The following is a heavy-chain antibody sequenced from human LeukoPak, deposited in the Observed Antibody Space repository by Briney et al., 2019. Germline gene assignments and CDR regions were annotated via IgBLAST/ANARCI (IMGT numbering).Heavy chain of an antibody. D-gene: IGHD3-9*01. V-gene: IGHV4-34*01. CDR3: ARHSVYFDYYGMDV. CDR1: GGSFSGYY. Sequence: SETLSLTCAVYGGSFSGYYWSWIRQPPGKGLEWIGEINHSGSTYYNPSLKSRVTISVDTSKNQFSLKLSSVTAADTAVYYCARHSVYFDYYGMDVWGQGTTVTVSS. CDR2: INHSGST. J-gene: IGHJ6*02.